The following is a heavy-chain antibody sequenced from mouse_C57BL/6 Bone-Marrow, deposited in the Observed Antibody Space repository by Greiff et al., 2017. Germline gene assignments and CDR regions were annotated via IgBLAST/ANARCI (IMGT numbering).Heavy chain of an antibody. Sequence: QVQLQQSGAELVRPGASVKLSCKASGYTFTDYYINWVKQRPGQGLEWIARIYPGSGNTYYNEKFKGKATLTAEKSSSTAYMQLSSLTSEDSAVYFCARGDWNGLFDYWGQGTTLTVSS. D-gene: IGHD1-2*01. J-gene: IGHJ2*01. CDR3: ARGDWNGLFDY. CDR1: GYTFTDYY. CDR2: IYPGSGNT. V-gene: IGHV1-76*01.